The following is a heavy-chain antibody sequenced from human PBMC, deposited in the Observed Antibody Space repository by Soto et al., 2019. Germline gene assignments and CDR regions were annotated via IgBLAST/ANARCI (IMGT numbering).Heavy chain of an antibody. V-gene: IGHV6-1*01. D-gene: IGHD6-13*01. CDR2: TYYRSKWYN. J-gene: IGHJ5*02. CDR1: GDSLSSNSAA. Sequence: SQTLSLTCAISGDSLSSNSAAWNWIRQSPSRGLEWLGRTYYRSKWYNDYAVSVRSRITINPDTSKNQFSLQLNPVTPEDTAVYYCARGRSWPRGDWFDPWGQGTLVTVSS. CDR3: ARGRSWPRGDWFDP.